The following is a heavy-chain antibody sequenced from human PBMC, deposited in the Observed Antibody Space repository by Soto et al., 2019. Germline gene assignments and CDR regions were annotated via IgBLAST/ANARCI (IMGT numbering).Heavy chain of an antibody. D-gene: IGHD5-12*01. CDR2: ISYDGSNK. J-gene: IGHJ4*02. V-gene: IGHV3-30*18. CDR1: GFTFSSYG. CDR3: AKDLRGYEFDY. Sequence: GGSLRLSCAASGFTFSSYGMHWVRQAPGKGLEWVAVISYDGSNKYYADSVKGRFTISRDNSKNTLYLQMNSLRAEDTAVYYCAKDLRGYEFDYWGQGTLVTVSS.